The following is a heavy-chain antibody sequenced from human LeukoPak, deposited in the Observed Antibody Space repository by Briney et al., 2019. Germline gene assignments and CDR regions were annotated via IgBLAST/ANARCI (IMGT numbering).Heavy chain of an antibody. CDR3: ARDFDTLTGYYWKSFDY. V-gene: IGHV3-74*01. Sequence: GGSLRLSCAASGFTFSTYWMHWVRQAPGKGLVWVSRINSDGSTTNYADSVKGRFTISRDNAKNTLYLQMYSLRAEDTAVYFCARDFDTLTGYYWKSFDYWGQGTLVTVSS. D-gene: IGHD3-9*01. CDR1: GFTFSTYW. CDR2: INSDGSTT. J-gene: IGHJ4*02.